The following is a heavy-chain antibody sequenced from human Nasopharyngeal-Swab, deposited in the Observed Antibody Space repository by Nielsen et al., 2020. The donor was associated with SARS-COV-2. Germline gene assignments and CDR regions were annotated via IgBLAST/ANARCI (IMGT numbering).Heavy chain of an antibody. CDR3: ARVWGATCLN. D-gene: IGHD1-26*01. Sequence: WIRQPPGKGLEWIGYIYYSGSTNYNPDLKSRVTIAVDTSKNQFSLKLSSVTAADTAVYYCARVWGATCLNWGQGTLVTVSS. CDR2: IYYSGST. V-gene: IGHV4-59*01. J-gene: IGHJ4*02.